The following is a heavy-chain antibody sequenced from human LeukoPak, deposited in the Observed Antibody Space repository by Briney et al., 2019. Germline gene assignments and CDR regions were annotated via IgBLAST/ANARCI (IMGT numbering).Heavy chain of an antibody. V-gene: IGHV3-23*01. J-gene: IGHJ4*02. CDR2: ISGSDDNT. CDR3: AKVKWSSSGALDY. D-gene: IGHD6-25*01. Sequence: GGSLRLSCAASGFTFSIYALSWVRQAPGKGLEWVSAISGSDDNTYYADSVKGRFTISRDNSKNTLYLQLNSLRAEDTAVYYCAKVKWSSSGALDYWGQGTLVSVSS. CDR1: GFTFSIYA.